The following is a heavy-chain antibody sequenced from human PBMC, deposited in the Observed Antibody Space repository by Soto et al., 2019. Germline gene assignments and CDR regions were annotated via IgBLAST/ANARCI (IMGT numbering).Heavy chain of an antibody. Sequence: SEILSLTCTVSGGSISSSSYYWGWIRQPPGKGLEWIGSIYYSGSTYYNPSLKSRVTISVDTSKNQFSLKLSSVTAADTAVYYCARRPSAARYYYYYGMDVWGQGTTVTVSS. CDR2: IYYSGST. D-gene: IGHD6-6*01. CDR1: GGSISSSSYY. J-gene: IGHJ6*02. CDR3: ARRPSAARYYYYYGMDV. V-gene: IGHV4-39*01.